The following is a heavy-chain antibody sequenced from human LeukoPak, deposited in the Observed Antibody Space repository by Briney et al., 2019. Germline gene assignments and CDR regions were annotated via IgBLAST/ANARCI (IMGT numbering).Heavy chain of an antibody. V-gene: IGHV3-53*01. Sequence: GSLRLSCAASGFTVSSNYMGWVRQAPGKGLEWVSVIYSGGSTYYADSVKGRFTISRDNSKNTLYLQMNSLRAEDTAVYYCARARVRDGYNFWGQGTLVTVSS. CDR3: ARARVRDGYNF. CDR2: IYSGGST. CDR1: GFTVSSNY. D-gene: IGHD5-24*01. J-gene: IGHJ4*02.